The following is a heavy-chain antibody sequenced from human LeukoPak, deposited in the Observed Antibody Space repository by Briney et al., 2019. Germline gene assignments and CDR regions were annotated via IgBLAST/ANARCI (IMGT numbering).Heavy chain of an antibody. CDR2: ISYDGSNK. Sequence: PGRSLRLSCAASGSTFSSYAMHWVRQAPGKGLEWVAVISYDGSNKYYADSVKGRFTISRDNSKNTLYLQMNSMRAEDTAVYYCASGGRYVQVDAFDIWGQGTMVTVSS. CDR1: GSTFSSYA. V-gene: IGHV3-30-3*01. D-gene: IGHD1-26*01. CDR3: ASGGRYVQVDAFDI. J-gene: IGHJ3*02.